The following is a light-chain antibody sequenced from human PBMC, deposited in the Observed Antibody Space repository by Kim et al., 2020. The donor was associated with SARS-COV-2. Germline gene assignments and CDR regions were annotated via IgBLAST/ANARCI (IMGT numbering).Light chain of an antibody. Sequence: CESPGESATLSCRASQNIRDNLAWYQQKPGQAPRLLIYDASTRATDIPARFSGSGSGTEFTLTISSLQSEDCALYYCQQYNDWRTFGQGTKVDIK. V-gene: IGKV3-15*01. CDR1: QNIRDN. CDR3: QQYNDWRT. CDR2: DAS. J-gene: IGKJ1*01.